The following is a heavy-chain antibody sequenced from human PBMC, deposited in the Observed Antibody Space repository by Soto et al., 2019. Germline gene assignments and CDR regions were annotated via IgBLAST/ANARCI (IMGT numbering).Heavy chain of an antibody. J-gene: IGHJ3*02. D-gene: IGHD4-17*01. CDR1: GFIFSTYA. Sequence: PGGSLRLSCAACGFIFSTYAMNWVRQAPGKGLEWVSAISSSGDSEYYAESVRGRFTISRDNSINTLYLQMRSLRPEDTAVYYCAHPRGYGVFDAVDIWGQGTMVTVSS. CDR3: AHPRGYGVFDAVDI. V-gene: IGHV3-23*01. CDR2: ISSSGDSE.